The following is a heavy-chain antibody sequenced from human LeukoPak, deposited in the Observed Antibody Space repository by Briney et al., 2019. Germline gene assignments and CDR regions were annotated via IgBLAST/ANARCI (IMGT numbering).Heavy chain of an antibody. CDR3: ARRYGSGTYFFDY. V-gene: IGHV5-51*01. CDR2: IYPGDSDS. D-gene: IGHD3-10*01. Sequence: GESLKISCKGSGYSFTSYWIGWVRQMPGKGLEWMGIIYPGDSDSRYSPSFQGQVTMSADKSISTAYLQLSSLKASDTAMYYCARRYGSGTYFFDYWGQGTLVTVSS. J-gene: IGHJ4*02. CDR1: GYSFTSYW.